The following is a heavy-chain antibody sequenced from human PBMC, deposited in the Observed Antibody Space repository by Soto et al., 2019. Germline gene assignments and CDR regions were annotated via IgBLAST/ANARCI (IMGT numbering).Heavy chain of an antibody. CDR2: IYYSGST. CDR3: ARRWGTTFDF. V-gene: IGHV4-59*08. D-gene: IGHD3-16*01. Sequence: QVQLQESGPGLVKPSETLSLTCTVSGGSISSYYWSWIRQPPGKGLDWIGYIYYSGSTNYNPSLKSRVTITVDTSKNQCSLXLSSVTAADTAVYYCARRWGTTFDFWGQGTLVTVSP. J-gene: IGHJ4*02. CDR1: GGSISSYY.